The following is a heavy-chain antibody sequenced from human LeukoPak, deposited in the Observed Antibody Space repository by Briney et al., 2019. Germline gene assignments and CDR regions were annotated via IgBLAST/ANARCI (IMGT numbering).Heavy chain of an antibody. V-gene: IGHV3-7*01. CDR2: IKQDGSEK. Sequence: PGGSLRLSCAASGFTVSNNYMSWVRQAPGKGLEWVANIKQDGSEKYYVDSVKGRFTISRDNAMNSLYLQMNSLRAEDTAVYYCARGGSNFDYWGQGTLVTVSS. CDR3: ARGGSNFDY. CDR1: GFTVSNNY. J-gene: IGHJ4*02.